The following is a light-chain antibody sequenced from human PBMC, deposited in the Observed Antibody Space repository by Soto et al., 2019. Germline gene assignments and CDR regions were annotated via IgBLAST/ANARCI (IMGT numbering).Light chain of an antibody. CDR1: QTVGNS. CDR2: SAS. V-gene: IGKV3-15*01. CDR3: QKYNHWPPIT. J-gene: IGKJ5*01. Sequence: ETVLTQSPDTLSVSPGDRATLSCRASQTVGNSLAWYQQKPGQAPSLLLHSASTRATGVPVRFSGSGFGTEFTLTISSLQSEDSAIYYCQKYNHWPPITFGPGTRLEI.